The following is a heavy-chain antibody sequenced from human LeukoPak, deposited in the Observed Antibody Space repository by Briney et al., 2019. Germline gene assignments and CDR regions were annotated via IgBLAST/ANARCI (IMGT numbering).Heavy chain of an antibody. D-gene: IGHD3-22*01. Sequence: HPGGSLRLSCAASGFTFSSYAMSWVRQAPGKGLERVSAISGSDGSTYYADSVKGRFTISRDNSKNTLYLQMNSLRAEDTAVYYCARDLGDSSGYFAFDYWGQGTLVTVSS. CDR2: ISGSDGST. CDR3: ARDLGDSSGYFAFDY. J-gene: IGHJ4*02. CDR1: GFTFSSYA. V-gene: IGHV3-23*01.